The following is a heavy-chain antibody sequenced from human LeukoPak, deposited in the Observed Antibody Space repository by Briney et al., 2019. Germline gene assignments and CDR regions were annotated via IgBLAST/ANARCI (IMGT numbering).Heavy chain of an antibody. CDR1: GFTFSSYA. Sequence: PGRSLRLSCAASGFTFSSYAMHWVRQAPGKGLEWVAVISYDGSNKYYADSVKGRFTISRDNSKNTLYLQMSSLRAEDTAVYYCARSPRPNPRGQANYWGQGTLVTVSS. CDR2: ISYDGSNK. V-gene: IGHV3-30-3*01. CDR3: ARSPRPNPRGQANY. D-gene: IGHD3-10*01. J-gene: IGHJ4*02.